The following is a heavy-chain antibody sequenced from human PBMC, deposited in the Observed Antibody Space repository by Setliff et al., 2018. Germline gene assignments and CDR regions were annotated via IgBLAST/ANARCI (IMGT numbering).Heavy chain of an antibody. Sequence: PGESLKISCQVSGDSLSSYWIAWVRQMPGKGLEWMGIIYPGDSHTRYSPSFQGQVTISTDTSTNTAFLQWNNLKASDTAVYYCARRGERFFNWFDPWGQGTLVTVSS. J-gene: IGHJ5*02. D-gene: IGHD2-21*01. V-gene: IGHV5-51*01. CDR1: GDSLSSYW. CDR2: IYPGDSHT. CDR3: ARRGERFFNWFDP.